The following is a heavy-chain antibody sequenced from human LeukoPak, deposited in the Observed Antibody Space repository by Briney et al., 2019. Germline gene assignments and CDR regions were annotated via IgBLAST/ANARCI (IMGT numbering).Heavy chain of an antibody. Sequence: PGGSLRLSCAASGFTFSTYWLHWVRQAPGKGLVWVSRINKDGSSTNYADSVKGRFTISRDNAKNTLHLQMNSLRAEDTAVYYCARDETGNFDYWGQGTLVTVSS. CDR1: GFTFSTYW. CDR3: ARDETGNFDY. J-gene: IGHJ4*02. D-gene: IGHD7-27*01. CDR2: INKDGSST. V-gene: IGHV3-74*01.